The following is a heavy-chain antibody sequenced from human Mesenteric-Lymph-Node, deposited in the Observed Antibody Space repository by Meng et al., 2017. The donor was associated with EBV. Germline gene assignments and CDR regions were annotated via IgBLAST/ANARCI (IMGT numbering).Heavy chain of an antibody. V-gene: IGHV4-4*02. D-gene: IGHD3-9*01. CDR1: GGSVISNNW. CDR2: IFHIGST. Sequence: QGRAQEAGPRLVKPSGTLSLTCAGSGGSVISNNWWSWVRQPPGKGLEWIGEIFHIGSTNNNPSLKSRVTISVDNSKNQFSLSLTSVTAADTAIYYCAKVSLTGTFYDHWGQGILVTVSS. CDR3: AKVSLTGTFYDH. J-gene: IGHJ4*02.